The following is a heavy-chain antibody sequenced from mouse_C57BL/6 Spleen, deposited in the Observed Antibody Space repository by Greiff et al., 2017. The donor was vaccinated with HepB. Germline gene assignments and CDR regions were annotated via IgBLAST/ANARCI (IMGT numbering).Heavy chain of an antibody. V-gene: IGHV1-18*01. CDR3: ARSAKSSSGYYAMDY. D-gene: IGHD3-2*02. CDR2: INPNNGGT. J-gene: IGHJ4*01. CDR1: GYTFTDYN. Sequence: VQLQQSGPELVKPGASVKIPCKASGYTFTDYNMDWVKQSHGKSLEWIGDINPNNGGTIYNQKFKGKATLTVDKSSSTAYMELRSLTSEDTAVYYCARSAKSSSGYYAMDYWGQGTSVTVSS.